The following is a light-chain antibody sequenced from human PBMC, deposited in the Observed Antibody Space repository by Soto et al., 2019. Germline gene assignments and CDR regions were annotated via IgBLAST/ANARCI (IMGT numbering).Light chain of an antibody. CDR1: QSVLYSSNNKNY. CDR2: WAS. V-gene: IGKV4-1*01. CDR3: QQYYSTPPYT. Sequence: DIVMTQSPDSLAVSLGERATINCKSSQSVLYSSNNKNYLAWYQQKPGQPPKLLIYWASTRESGVPDRFSGSGSWTDFTLTISSLQAEDVAVSYCQQYYSTPPYTFGQGTKLEIK. J-gene: IGKJ2*01.